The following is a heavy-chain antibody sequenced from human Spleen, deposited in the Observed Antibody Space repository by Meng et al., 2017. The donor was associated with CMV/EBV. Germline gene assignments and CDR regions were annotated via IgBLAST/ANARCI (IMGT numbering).Heavy chain of an antibody. CDR1: AGTFSNYG. V-gene: IGHV1-69*04. D-gene: IGHD3-22*01. Sequence: SVKVSCKASAGTFSNYGISWVRQAPGQGLEWMGRIIPTLGEANYAQKFQDRLTITADKSTSTAYMELSSLRSEDTAVYHCARDGRVTMIVVVDYYYGLDVWGQGTTVTVSS. CDR3: ARDGRVTMIVVVDYYYGLDV. J-gene: IGHJ6*02. CDR2: IIPTLGEA.